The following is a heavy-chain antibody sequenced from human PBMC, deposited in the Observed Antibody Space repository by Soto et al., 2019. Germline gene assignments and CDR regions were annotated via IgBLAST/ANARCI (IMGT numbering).Heavy chain of an antibody. J-gene: IGHJ4*02. D-gene: IGHD1-1*01. CDR1: GYTFTGYY. CDR3: ARADYGWNNFDY. CDR2: INPNSGGT. V-gene: IGHV1-2*02. Sequence: ASVKVSCKASGYTFTGYYMHWVRQAPGQGLEWMGWINPNSGGTNYAQKFQGRVTMTRDTSISTAYMELSRLRSDDTAMYYCARADYGWNNFDYWGQGTLVTVSS.